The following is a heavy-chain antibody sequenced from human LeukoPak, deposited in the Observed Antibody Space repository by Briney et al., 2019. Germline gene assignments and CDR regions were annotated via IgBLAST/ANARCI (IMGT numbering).Heavy chain of an antibody. CDR1: RFTFSTYA. CDR3: ARDFMYNTNCVGC. D-gene: IGHD2-2*01. Sequence: GGSLRLSCAASRFTFSTYAMHWVRQAPGKGLEWVAVISYDGSNTYYADSVRGRFTISRDNSKNTLYLQMNSLRAEDTAVYYCARDFMYNTNCVGCWGQGTLVTVSS. CDR2: ISYDGSNT. V-gene: IGHV3-30*03. J-gene: IGHJ4*02.